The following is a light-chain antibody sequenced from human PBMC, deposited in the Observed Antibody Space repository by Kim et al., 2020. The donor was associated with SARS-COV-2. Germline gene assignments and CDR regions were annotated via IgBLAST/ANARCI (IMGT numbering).Light chain of an antibody. Sequence: ASVGDRVTITCRGSQSIRMFLKWYQQKSGKAPKHLIYATSSLQSGVPSRFSSSGSGTEFTLTISSLQPEDFATYYCQQSYSTLWTFGQGTKVDIK. V-gene: IGKV1-39*01. CDR3: QQSYSTLWT. CDR1: QSIRMF. CDR2: ATS. J-gene: IGKJ1*01.